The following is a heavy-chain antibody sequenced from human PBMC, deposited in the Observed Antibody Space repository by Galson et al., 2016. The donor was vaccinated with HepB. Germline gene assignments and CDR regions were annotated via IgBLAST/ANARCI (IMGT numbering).Heavy chain of an antibody. CDR3: ARGSNYVDYYYYGMDV. CDR1: GFTFSSYG. J-gene: IGHJ6*02. V-gene: IGHV3-33*01. D-gene: IGHD3-10*02. CDR2: IWYDGSNK. Sequence: SLRLSCAASGFTFSSYGMNWVRQAPGKGLEWVAVIWYDGSNKYYADSVKGRFTISRDNSKNTMYLQMNSLRAEDTAVYYCARGSNYVDYYYYGMDVWGQGTTVTVSS.